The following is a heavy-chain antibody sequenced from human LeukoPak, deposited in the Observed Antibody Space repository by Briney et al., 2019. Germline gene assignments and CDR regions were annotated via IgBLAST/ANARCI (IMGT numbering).Heavy chain of an antibody. CDR1: GFTFNDFA. D-gene: IGHD3-16*01. CDR2: IGDAGT. J-gene: IGHJ3*01. V-gene: IGHV3-23*01. Sequence: GGSLRLSCAASGFTFNDFAMTWVRQAPGKGLEWVSSIGDAGTYYADSVKGRFTISRDNSKNMLYLQLNSLRAGDTAMYYYAKNLGPFDVRGQGTMVTVSS. CDR3: AKNLGPFDV.